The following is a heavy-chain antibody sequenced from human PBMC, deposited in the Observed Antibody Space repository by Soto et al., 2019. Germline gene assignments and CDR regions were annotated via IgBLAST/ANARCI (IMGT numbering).Heavy chain of an antibody. CDR2: ISGSGGST. CDR3: AKGGELYRLDYYGMDV. J-gene: IGHJ6*02. V-gene: IGHV3-23*01. Sequence: QPGGSLRLSCAASGFTFSSYAMSWVRQAPGKGLEWVSAISGSGGSTYYADSVKGRFTISRDNSKNTLYLQMNSLRAEDTAVYYCAKGGELYRLDYYGMDVWGQGTTVTVSS. D-gene: IGHD3-10*01. CDR1: GFTFSSYA.